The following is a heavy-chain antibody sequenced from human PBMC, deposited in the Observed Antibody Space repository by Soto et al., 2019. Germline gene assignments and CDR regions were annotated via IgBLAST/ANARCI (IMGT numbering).Heavy chain of an antibody. CDR1: GFTFSSYA. CDR2: ISGSGGST. D-gene: IGHD6-19*01. J-gene: IGHJ4*02. Sequence: GGSLRLSCAASGFTFSSYAMSWVRQAPGKGLEWVSAISGSGGSTYYPDSVKGRFTISRDNSKNTLYLQMNSLRAEDTAVYYCAKVTFIAVAENYWGQGTLVTVSS. V-gene: IGHV3-23*01. CDR3: AKVTFIAVAENY.